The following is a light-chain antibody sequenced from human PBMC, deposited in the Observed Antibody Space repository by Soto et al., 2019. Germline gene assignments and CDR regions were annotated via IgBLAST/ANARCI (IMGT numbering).Light chain of an antibody. J-gene: IGKJ5*01. CDR1: QSVSSSY. CDR2: GAS. Sequence: EIVLTQSPGTLSLSPGERATLSCRASQSVSSSYLAWYQQKPGQAPRLLIYGASSRATGIPDRFSGSGSGTDFTLTISRLEPEDFAVYYCQQYGSPFGQGTRLEMK. CDR3: QQYGSP. V-gene: IGKV3-20*01.